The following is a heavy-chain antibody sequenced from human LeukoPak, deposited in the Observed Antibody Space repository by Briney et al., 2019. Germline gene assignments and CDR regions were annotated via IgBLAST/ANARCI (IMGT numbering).Heavy chain of an antibody. CDR1: GFTFSSYG. CDR3: ARPGAPFWELDY. J-gene: IGHJ4*02. V-gene: IGHV3-30*03. CDR2: ISYDGSNK. D-gene: IGHD1-26*01. Sequence: GGSLRLSCAASGFTFSSYGMHWVRQAPGKGLEWVAVISYDGSNKYYADSVKGRFTISRDNSKNTLYLQMNSLRAEDTAVYYCARPGAPFWELDYWGQGTLVTVSS.